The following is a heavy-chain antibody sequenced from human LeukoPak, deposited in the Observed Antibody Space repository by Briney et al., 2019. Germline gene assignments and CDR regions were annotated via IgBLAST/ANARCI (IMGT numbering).Heavy chain of an antibody. V-gene: IGHV3-23*01. CDR2: ISGSGGST. Sequence: GGSLRLSCAASGFTVSSNYMSWVRQAPGKGLEWVSAISGSGGSTYYADSVKGRFTISRDNSKNTLYLQMNSLRAEDTAVYYCAKVMAVAGTVGAFDIWGQGTMVTVSS. CDR3: AKVMAVAGTVGAFDI. CDR1: GFTVSSNY. J-gene: IGHJ3*02. D-gene: IGHD6-19*01.